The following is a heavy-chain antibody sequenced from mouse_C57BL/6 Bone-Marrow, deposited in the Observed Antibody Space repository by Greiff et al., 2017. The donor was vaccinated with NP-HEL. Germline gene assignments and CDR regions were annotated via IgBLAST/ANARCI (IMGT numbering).Heavy chain of an antibody. CDR2: ISSGSSTI. CDR1: GFTFSDYG. Sequence: EVNLVESGGGLVKPGGSLKLSCAASGFTFSDYGMHWVRQAPEKGLEWVAYISSGSSTIYYADTVKGRFTISRDNAKNTLFLQMTSLRSEDTAMYYCASDSSGYVDYFDYWGQGTTLTVSS. CDR3: ASDSSGYVDYFDY. V-gene: IGHV5-17*01. D-gene: IGHD3-2*02. J-gene: IGHJ2*01.